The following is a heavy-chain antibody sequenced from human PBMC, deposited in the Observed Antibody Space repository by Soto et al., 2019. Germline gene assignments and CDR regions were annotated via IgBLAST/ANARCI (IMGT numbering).Heavy chain of an antibody. Sequence: TGESLKISCKGSGYSFTSYWIGWVRQMPGKGLEWMGIIYPGDSDTRYSPSFQGQVTISADKSISTAYLQWSSLKASDTAMYYCARIRYCNNGVCLINYFDYWGQGTLVTVPS. J-gene: IGHJ4*02. D-gene: IGHD2-8*01. CDR1: GYSFTSYW. CDR2: IYPGDSDT. CDR3: ARIRYCNNGVCLINYFDY. V-gene: IGHV5-51*01.